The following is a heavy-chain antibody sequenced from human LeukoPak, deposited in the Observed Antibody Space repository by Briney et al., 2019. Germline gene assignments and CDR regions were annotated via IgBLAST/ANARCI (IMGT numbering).Heavy chain of an antibody. CDR1: GYSISSSYY. V-gene: IGHV4-38-2*02. D-gene: IGHD2-2*01. Sequence: KASETLSLTCTVSGYSISSSYYWGWIRQPPGKGLEWIGSIYYSGSTYYNPSLKSRVTISVDTSKNQFSLKLSSVTAADTAVYYCARCPSGTYQPLSWGQGTLVTVSS. J-gene: IGHJ4*02. CDR3: ARCPSGTYQPLS. CDR2: IYYSGST.